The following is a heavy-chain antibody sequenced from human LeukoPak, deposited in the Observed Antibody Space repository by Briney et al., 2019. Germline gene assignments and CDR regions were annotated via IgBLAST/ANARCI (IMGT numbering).Heavy chain of an antibody. CDR3: ARSPPYSSGADGWFDP. Sequence: GASVTVSCKASGYTFTGYYMHWVRQAPGQGLEWMGWINPNSGGTNYAQKFQGRVTMTRDTSISTAYMELSRLRSDDTAVYYCARSPPYSSGADGWFDPWGQGTLVTVSS. J-gene: IGHJ5*02. V-gene: IGHV1-2*02. CDR2: INPNSGGT. D-gene: IGHD6-19*01. CDR1: GYTFTGYY.